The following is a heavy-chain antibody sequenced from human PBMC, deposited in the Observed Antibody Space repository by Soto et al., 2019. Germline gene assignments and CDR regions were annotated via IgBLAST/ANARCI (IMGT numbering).Heavy chain of an antibody. V-gene: IGHV1-18*01. CDR3: ARDGIAVAGHYYYYGMDV. Sequence: GASVKASCKSSGDTFTSYGISWVRQAPGQGLEWMGWISAYNGNTNYAQKLQGRVTMTTDTSTSTAYMKLRSLRSDDTAVYYCARDGIAVAGHYYYYGMDVWGQGTTVTVSS. J-gene: IGHJ6*02. CDR2: ISAYNGNT. D-gene: IGHD6-19*01. CDR1: GDTFTSYG.